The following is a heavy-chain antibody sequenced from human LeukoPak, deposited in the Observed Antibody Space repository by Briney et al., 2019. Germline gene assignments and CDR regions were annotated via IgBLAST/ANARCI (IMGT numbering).Heavy chain of an antibody. Sequence: SETLSLTCAVSGYSISSGYYWGWIRQPPGKGLEWIGSTYHSGSTYYNPSLKSRVTISVDTSKNQFSLKLSSVTAADTAVYYCARHNYCNSGVCHRFFDYWGQGTLVTVSS. CDR1: GYSISSGYY. D-gene: IGHD2-8*01. V-gene: IGHV4-38-2*01. CDR2: TYHSGST. CDR3: ARHNYCNSGVCHRFFDY. J-gene: IGHJ4*02.